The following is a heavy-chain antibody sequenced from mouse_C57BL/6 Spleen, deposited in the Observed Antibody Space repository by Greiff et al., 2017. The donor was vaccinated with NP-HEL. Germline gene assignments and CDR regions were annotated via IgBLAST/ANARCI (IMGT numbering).Heavy chain of an antibody. CDR1: GYAFSSYW. V-gene: IGHV1-80*01. D-gene: IGHD2-4*01. CDR3: ARRGTIYDYDVGFAY. J-gene: IGHJ3*01. Sequence: VQLQESGAELVKPGASVKISCKASGYAFSSYWMNWVKQRPGKGLEWIGQIYPGDGDTNYNGKFKGKATLTADKSSSTAYMQLSSLSSEDSAVYFCARRGTIYDYDVGFAYWGQGTLVTVSA. CDR2: IYPGDGDT.